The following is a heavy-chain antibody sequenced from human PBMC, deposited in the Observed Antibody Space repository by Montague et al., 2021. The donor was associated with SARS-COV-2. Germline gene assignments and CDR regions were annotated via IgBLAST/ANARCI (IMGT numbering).Heavy chain of an antibody. CDR1: GGSISSSSYY. CDR2: IYYSGST. CDR3: ARDGSLRFEILIGPPHNYYGMDV. J-gene: IGHJ6*02. D-gene: IGHD3-9*01. V-gene: IGHV4-39*07. Sequence: SETLSLTCTVSGGSISSSSYYWGWIRQPPGKGLEWIGSIYYSGSTYYNPSLKSRVTISVDTSENQFSLRLSSVTAADTAVYYCARDGSLRFEILIGPPHNYYGMDVWGQGTPVTVSS.